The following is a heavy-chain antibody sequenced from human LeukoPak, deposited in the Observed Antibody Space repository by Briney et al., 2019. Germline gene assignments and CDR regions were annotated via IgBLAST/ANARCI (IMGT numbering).Heavy chain of an antibody. V-gene: IGHV3-7*03. CDR3: ARGVPYDSWSGPHYSDY. CDR2: IKQDASVE. D-gene: IGHD3-3*01. Sequence: PGGSLRLSCTASGFSFSNHWMSWVRQAPGKGLEWVATIKQDASVEHYADSVKGRFTTSRDNAKSSLYLQMNTLRGEDTAVYYCARGVPYDSWSGPHYSDYWGQGTLVTVSS. CDR1: GFSFSNHW. J-gene: IGHJ4*02.